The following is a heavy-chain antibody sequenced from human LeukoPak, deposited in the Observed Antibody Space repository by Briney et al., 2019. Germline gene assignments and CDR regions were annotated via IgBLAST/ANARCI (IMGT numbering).Heavy chain of an antibody. D-gene: IGHD2-2*01. CDR3: ARSKAHLSTSWYGTWFDP. Sequence: PSETLSLICAVYGGSFSGYSWNWIRQPPVKGLEWIGEINHSGGTNYNPSLKSRVTISVDTSKNQLSLKLSSVTAADTAVYYCARSKAHLSTSWYGTWFDPWGQGTLVTVSS. V-gene: IGHV4-34*01. J-gene: IGHJ5*02. CDR1: GGSFSGYS. CDR2: INHSGGT.